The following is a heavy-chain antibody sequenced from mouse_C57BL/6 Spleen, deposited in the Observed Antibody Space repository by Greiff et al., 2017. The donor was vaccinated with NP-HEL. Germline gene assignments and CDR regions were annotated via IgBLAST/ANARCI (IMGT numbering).Heavy chain of an antibody. V-gene: IGHV5-17*01. CDR1: GFTFSDYG. CDR3: ARPHYYGSSYDYFDY. D-gene: IGHD1-1*01. CDR2: ISSGSSTI. J-gene: IGHJ2*01. Sequence: EVQLVESGGGLVKPGGSLKLSCAASGFTFSDYGMHWVRQAPEKGLEWVAYISSGSSTIYYADTVKGRFTISRDNAKNTLFLQMTSLRSEDTAMYYCARPHYYGSSYDYFDYWGQGTTLTVSS.